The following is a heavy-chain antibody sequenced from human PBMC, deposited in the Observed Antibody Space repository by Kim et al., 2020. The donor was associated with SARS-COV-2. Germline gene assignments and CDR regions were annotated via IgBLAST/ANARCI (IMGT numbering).Heavy chain of an antibody. V-gene: IGHV3-43*01. Sequence: DSVKGQFTISRDNSKNSLYLQMNSLRTEDTALYYCAKSSYYDSSGYFPDYWGQGTLVTVSS. D-gene: IGHD3-22*01. CDR3: AKSSYYDSSGYFPDY. J-gene: IGHJ4*02.